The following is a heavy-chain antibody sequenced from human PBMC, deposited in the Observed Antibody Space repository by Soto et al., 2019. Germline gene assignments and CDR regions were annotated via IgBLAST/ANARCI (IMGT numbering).Heavy chain of an antibody. CDR2: MYAGGDT. J-gene: IGHJ4*02. V-gene: IGHV3-53*01. CDR1: GLVVSDNY. Sequence: PGGSLRLSCGAAGLVVSDNYRSWVRQAPGRGLEWVSVMYAGGDTHYADSVKGRFTISRDNAKNSLYLQMNSLRAEDMAVYYCARDLTNYYDSSGSYFDYWGQGTVVTVSS. CDR3: ARDLTNYYDSSGSYFDY. D-gene: IGHD3-22*01.